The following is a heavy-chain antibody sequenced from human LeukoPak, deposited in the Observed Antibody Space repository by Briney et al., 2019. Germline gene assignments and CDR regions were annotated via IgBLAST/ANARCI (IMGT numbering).Heavy chain of an antibody. Sequence: SVKVSCKASGGTFSSYAISWVRQAPGQGLEWMGGIIPIFGTANYAQKFQGRVTITADESTSTAYMELSSLRSEDTAVYYCASEELERPPFDYWGQGTLVTVSS. V-gene: IGHV1-69*13. J-gene: IGHJ4*02. D-gene: IGHD1-1*01. CDR2: IIPIFGTA. CDR1: GGTFSSYA. CDR3: ASEELERPPFDY.